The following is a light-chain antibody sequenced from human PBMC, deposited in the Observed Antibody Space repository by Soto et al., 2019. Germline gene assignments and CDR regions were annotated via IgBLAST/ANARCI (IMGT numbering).Light chain of an antibody. V-gene: IGKV1-5*03. J-gene: IGKJ4*01. Sequence: DIQMTRSPSTLSASVGDRVTITCRASQSISSWLAWYQQKPGKAPKLLIYTASNLKSRVPSRFSGSGSGTEFTLTISSLQPDDFATYYCQEYNSDSGLTFGGGTKVEIK. CDR2: TAS. CDR3: QEYNSDSGLT. CDR1: QSISSW.